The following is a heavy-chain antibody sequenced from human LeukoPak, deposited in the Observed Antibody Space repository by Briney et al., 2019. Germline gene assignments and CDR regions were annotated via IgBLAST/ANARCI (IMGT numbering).Heavy chain of an antibody. J-gene: IGHJ6*02. CDR3: ARDVVDTMVRGVYYYYYGMDV. Sequence: GGSLRLSCAASGFTFSNYYMSWIRQAPGKGLEWVSYISSSGSTIYYADSVKGRFTISRDNAKNSLYLQMNSLKTEDTAVYYCARDVVDTMVRGVYYYYYGMDVWGQGTTVTVSS. D-gene: IGHD3-10*01. CDR1: GFTFSNYY. V-gene: IGHV3-11*01. CDR2: ISSSGSTI.